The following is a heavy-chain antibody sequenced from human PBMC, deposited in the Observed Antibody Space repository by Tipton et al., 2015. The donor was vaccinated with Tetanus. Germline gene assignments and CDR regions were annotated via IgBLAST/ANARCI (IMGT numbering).Heavy chain of an antibody. CDR1: KFSFSRHS. CDR2: ISSGSTYI. CDR3: ARDQIVEQATRDHDYGVDV. Sequence: SLRLSCAASKFSFSRHSMNWVRQAPGKGLEWVSSISSGSTYIYYADSVKGRFTISRDNAKNSLYLLMDSLRAEDTAVYYCARDQIVEQATRDHDYGVDVWGQGTTVTVS. V-gene: IGHV3-21*01. J-gene: IGHJ6*02. D-gene: IGHD3-22*01.